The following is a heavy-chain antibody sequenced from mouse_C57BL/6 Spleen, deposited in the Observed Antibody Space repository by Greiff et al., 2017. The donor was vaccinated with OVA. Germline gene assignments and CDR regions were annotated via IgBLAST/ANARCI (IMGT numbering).Heavy chain of an antibody. Sequence: VQLQQSGAELVKPGASVKLSCTASGFNIKDYYMHWVKQRTEQGLEWIGRIDPEDGETKYAPNFQGKATITADTSSNTAYLQLSSLTSEDTAVYYCARTGGSHFDYWGQGTTLTVAS. CDR3: ARTGGSHFDY. CDR2: IDPEDGET. D-gene: IGHD1-1*02. V-gene: IGHV14-2*01. J-gene: IGHJ2*01. CDR1: GFNIKDYY.